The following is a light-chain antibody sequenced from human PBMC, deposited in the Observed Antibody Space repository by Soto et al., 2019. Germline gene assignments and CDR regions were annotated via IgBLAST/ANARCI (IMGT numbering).Light chain of an antibody. Sequence: DIQMTQSPSSLSASVGDRVTISCRASQTITMYLNWYQQKPGKAPKLLIFGASWLQTGVPSRFSGSGSGTDFTLTISSRQPEDFATYYCQQSHSMPYTFGQGTKLEIK. CDR3: QQSHSMPYT. V-gene: IGKV1-39*01. J-gene: IGKJ2*01. CDR1: QTITMY. CDR2: GAS.